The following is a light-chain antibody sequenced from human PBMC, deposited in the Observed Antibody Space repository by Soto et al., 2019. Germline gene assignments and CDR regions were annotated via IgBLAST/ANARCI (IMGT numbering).Light chain of an antibody. CDR1: SSNIGAGYD. CDR2: GNN. CDR3: QSYDSSLSGWV. J-gene: IGLJ3*02. V-gene: IGLV1-40*01. Sequence: QFVLTQSPSGSGAPGQRVTISCTGSSSNIGAGYDVHWYQQLPGTAPKLLIYGNNNRPSGVPDRFSGSKSATSDSLAITGLQAEDEADYYCQSYDSSLSGWVFGGGTKLTVL.